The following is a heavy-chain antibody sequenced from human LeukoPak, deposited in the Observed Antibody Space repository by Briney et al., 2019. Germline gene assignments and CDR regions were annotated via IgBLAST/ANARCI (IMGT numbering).Heavy chain of an antibody. Sequence: GGSLRLSCAVSGFDISNFWMTWVRQVPGKGLEWVANIRSDGGEKNYVDSVNGRFTISRDNAKNSLYLQMNSLRAEDTAVYYCAKDRQDYDSGDYFDYWGQGTLVTVSS. J-gene: IGHJ4*02. CDR3: AKDRQDYDSGDYFDY. D-gene: IGHD3-22*01. CDR2: IRSDGGEK. CDR1: GFDISNFW. V-gene: IGHV3-7*01.